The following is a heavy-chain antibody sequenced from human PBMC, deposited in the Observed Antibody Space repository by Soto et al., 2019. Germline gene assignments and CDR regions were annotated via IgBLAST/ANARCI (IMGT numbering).Heavy chain of an antibody. D-gene: IGHD2-21*01. V-gene: IGHV3-21*01. CDR2: ITTSSAYI. CDR3: VRSGTARLLRHSWFDT. CDR1: GFTFNTYD. J-gene: IGHJ5*02. Sequence: ESGGGLVKPGGSLRLSCAASGFTFNTYDMNWVRQAPGKGLECVSSITTSSAYIYYADSLKGRITISRDNAKNSLFLQMNSLRAEDTAVYYCVRSGTARLLRHSWFDTWGQGTLVTVSS.